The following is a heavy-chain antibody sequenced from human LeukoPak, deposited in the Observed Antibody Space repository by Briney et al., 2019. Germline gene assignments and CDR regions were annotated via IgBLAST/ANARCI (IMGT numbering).Heavy chain of an antibody. J-gene: IGHJ6*03. CDR2: IYYSGST. D-gene: IGHD2-2*01. CDR3: ARSYCSSTSCSPYYYYYMDV. CDR1: GGSISIGGYY. V-gene: IGHV4-31*03. Sequence: SETLSLTCTVSGGSISIGGYYWSWIRQHPGKGLEWIVYIYYSGSTYYNPSLKSRVTISVDTSKNQFSLKLSSVTAADTAVYYCARSYCSSTSCSPYYYYYMDVWGKGTTVTVSS.